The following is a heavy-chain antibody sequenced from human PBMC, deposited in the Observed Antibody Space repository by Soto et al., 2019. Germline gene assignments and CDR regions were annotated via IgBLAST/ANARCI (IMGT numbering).Heavy chain of an antibody. D-gene: IGHD2-2*01. Sequence: SVKVSCKASGYTFTSYGISWVRQAPGQGLEWMGWISAYNGNTNYAQKLQGRVTMTTDTSTSTAYMELRSLRSDDTAVYYCARDGRIVVVPAGRDYYYYGMDVWGQGTTVTVSS. CDR2: ISAYNGNT. J-gene: IGHJ6*02. CDR3: ARDGRIVVVPAGRDYYYYGMDV. CDR1: GYTFTSYG. V-gene: IGHV1-18*04.